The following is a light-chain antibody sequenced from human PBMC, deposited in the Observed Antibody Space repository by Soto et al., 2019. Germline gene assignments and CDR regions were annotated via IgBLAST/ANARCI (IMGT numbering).Light chain of an antibody. CDR1: SSDVGGYNY. V-gene: IGLV2-8*01. J-gene: IGLJ1*01. CDR3: SSYAGSSHV. CDR2: EVN. Sequence: QSVLTQPPSASGSPGQSVAISCTGTSSDVGGYNYVSWYQQHPGKATKLIIYEVNKRPSGVPDRFSGSKSGNTASLTLSGLQAEDEADYYCSSYAGSSHVLGTGNKVTV.